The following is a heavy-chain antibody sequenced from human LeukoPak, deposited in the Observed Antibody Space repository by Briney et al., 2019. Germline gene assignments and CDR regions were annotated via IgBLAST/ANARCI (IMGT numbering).Heavy chain of an antibody. Sequence: PSETLSLTCKVSRGSITDYYWSWIRQPPGKGLEWIAFVHHTGTTSYRPSLRSWATIFLDTSTNQFSLKLSSVTAADTGMYFCATGGDSSKWFGRWGQGTLVTVSS. CDR1: RGSITDYY. CDR2: VHHTGTT. CDR3: ATGGDSSKWFGR. J-gene: IGHJ4*02. V-gene: IGHV4-59*03. D-gene: IGHD3-10*01.